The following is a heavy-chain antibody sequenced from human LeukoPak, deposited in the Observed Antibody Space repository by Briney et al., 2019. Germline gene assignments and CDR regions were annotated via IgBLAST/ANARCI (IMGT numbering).Heavy chain of an antibody. CDR2: INHSGST. V-gene: IGHV4-34*01. D-gene: IGHD6-13*01. CDR3: ARGRYSSSAHVY. CDR1: GFTFSDYY. Sequence: GSLRLSCAASGFTFSDYYMSWIRQPPGKGLEWIGEINHSGSTNYNPSLKSRVTISVDTSKNQFSLKLSSVTAADTAVYYCARGRYSSSAHVYWGQGTLVTVSS. J-gene: IGHJ4*02.